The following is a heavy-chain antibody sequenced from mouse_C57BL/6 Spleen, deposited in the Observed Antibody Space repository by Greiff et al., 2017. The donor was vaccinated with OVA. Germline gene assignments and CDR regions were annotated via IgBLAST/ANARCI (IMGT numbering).Heavy chain of an antibody. J-gene: IGHJ1*03. D-gene: IGHD2-4*01. CDR3: ARYDYEYWYFDV. CDR2: IYPGDGDT. V-gene: IGHV1-82*01. CDR1: GYAFSSSW. Sequence: QVQLQQSGPELVKPGASVKISCKASGYAFSSSWMNWVKQRPGKGLEWIGRIYPGDGDTNYNGKFKGKATLTADKSSSTAYMQLSSLTSEDSAVYFCARYDYEYWYFDVWGTGTTVTVSS.